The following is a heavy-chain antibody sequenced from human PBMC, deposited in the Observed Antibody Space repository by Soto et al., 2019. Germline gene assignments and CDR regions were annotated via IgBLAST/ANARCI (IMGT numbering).Heavy chain of an antibody. V-gene: IGHV4-4*02. CDR1: GGSISSSNW. D-gene: IGHD2-2*01. Sequence: SETLSLTCAVSGGSISSSNWWSWVRQPPGKGLEWIGEIYHSGSTNYNPSLKSRVTISVDKSKNQFSLKLSSVTAADTAVYYCARYVLVVPAARNAFDIWGQGTMVTVSS. J-gene: IGHJ3*02. CDR2: IYHSGST. CDR3: ARYVLVVPAARNAFDI.